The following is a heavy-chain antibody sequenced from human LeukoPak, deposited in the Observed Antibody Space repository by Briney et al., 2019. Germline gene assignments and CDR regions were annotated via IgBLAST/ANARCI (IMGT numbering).Heavy chain of an antibody. CDR1: GLIVSSNY. V-gene: IGHV3-53*01. CDR3: ARGLRGMADSYYYGMDL. Sequence: GGSLRLSCAASGLIVSSNYMTWVRQAPGKGLEWVSVIYSGGTTYYADSVKGRFTISRDNSKNTLFLQINSLRAEDTAVYYCARGLRGMADSYYYGMDLWGQGTTVTVSS. CDR2: IYSGGTT. J-gene: IGHJ6*02. D-gene: IGHD3-16*01.